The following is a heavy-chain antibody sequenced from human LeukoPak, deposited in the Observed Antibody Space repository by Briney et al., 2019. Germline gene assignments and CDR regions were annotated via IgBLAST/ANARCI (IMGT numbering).Heavy chain of an antibody. J-gene: IGHJ4*02. CDR1: GGSISSGSYY. D-gene: IGHD6-13*01. CDR2: IYTSGST. CDR3: ARHLRAAVGTETFDY. Sequence: SETLSLTCTVSGGSISSGSYYWSWIRQPAGKGLEWIGRIYTSGSTNYNPSLKSRVTISVDTSKNQFSLNLSSVTAADTAVYYCARHLRAAVGTETFDYWGQGILVTVSS. V-gene: IGHV4-61*02.